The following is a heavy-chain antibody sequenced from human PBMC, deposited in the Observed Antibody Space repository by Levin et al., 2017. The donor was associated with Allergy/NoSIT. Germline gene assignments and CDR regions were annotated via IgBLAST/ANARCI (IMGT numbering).Heavy chain of an antibody. D-gene: IGHD3-22*01. CDR2: IYSGGST. V-gene: IGHV3-53*01. Sequence: GESLKISCAASGFTVSSHYMSWVRQAPGKGLEWVSVIYSGGSTYYADSVKGRFTISRDNSKNTLYLQMNSLRAEDTAVYYCARDSRANDSSGYDYWGQGTLVTVSS. CDR1: GFTVSSHY. J-gene: IGHJ4*02. CDR3: ARDSRANDSSGYDY.